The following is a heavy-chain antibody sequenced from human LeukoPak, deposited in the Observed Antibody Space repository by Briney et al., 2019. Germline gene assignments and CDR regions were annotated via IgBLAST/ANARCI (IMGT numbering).Heavy chain of an antibody. J-gene: IGHJ3*02. CDR1: GYTFTSYD. V-gene: IGHV1-8*01. CDR2: MNPNSGNT. Sequence: ASVKVSCKASGYTFTSYDINWVRQATGQGLEWMGWMNPNSGNTGYAQKFQGRVTMTRNTSISTAYMELSSLRSEDTAVYYCARGRPERDAFDIWGQGTVVTVSS. D-gene: IGHD1-1*01. CDR3: ARGRPERDAFDI.